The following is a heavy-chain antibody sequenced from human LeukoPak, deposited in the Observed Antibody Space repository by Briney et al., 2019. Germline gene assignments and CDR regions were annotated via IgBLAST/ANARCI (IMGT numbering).Heavy chain of an antibody. V-gene: IGHV3-23*01. Sequence: PGGSLRLSCAASGFTFSSYAMSWVRQAPGKGLEWVSAISGSGGSTYYADSVKGRFTISRDNSKNTLYLQMNSLRADDTAVYYCTPGSGSYFGWFDPWGLGTLVTVSS. D-gene: IGHD3-10*01. CDR1: GFTFSSYA. CDR2: ISGSGGST. CDR3: TPGSGSYFGWFDP. J-gene: IGHJ5*02.